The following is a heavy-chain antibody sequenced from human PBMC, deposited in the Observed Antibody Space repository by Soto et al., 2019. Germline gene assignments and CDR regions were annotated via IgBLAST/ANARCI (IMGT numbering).Heavy chain of an antibody. CDR1: GGSIISGGYY. D-gene: IGHD3-3*01. CDR2: IYYSGST. Sequence: SETLSLTCTVSGGSIISGGYYWSWIRQHPGKGLEWIGYIYYSGSTYYNPSLKSRVTISVDTSKNQFSLKLSSVTAADTAVYYCARDTIFGVDKYGMDVWGQGTTVTVSS. J-gene: IGHJ6*02. CDR3: ARDTIFGVDKYGMDV. V-gene: IGHV4-31*02.